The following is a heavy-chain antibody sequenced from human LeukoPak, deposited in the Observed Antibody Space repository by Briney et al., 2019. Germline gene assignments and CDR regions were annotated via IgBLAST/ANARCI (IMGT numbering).Heavy chain of an antibody. D-gene: IGHD3-9*01. V-gene: IGHV1-2*02. CDR1: GYTFTGYY. CDR2: IDPNNGGT. CDR3: ARAHREIRYFDWSDAFDI. J-gene: IGHJ3*02. Sequence: ASVKVSCKPSGYTFTGYYIHWVRLAPGQGLEWMGWIDPNNGGTKYAQKFQGRVTMTADTSISTVYMELSSLTSDDTAVYYCARAHREIRYFDWSDAFDIWGQGTMVTVSS.